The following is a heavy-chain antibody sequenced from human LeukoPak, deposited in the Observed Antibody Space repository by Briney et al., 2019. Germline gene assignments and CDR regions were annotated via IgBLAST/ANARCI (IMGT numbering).Heavy chain of an antibody. CDR3: AREGRSIAAAAY. CDR1: GGTLGSYA. Sequence: SVNVSRTASGGTLGSYAITRVRQAPGHGLEWMGGIIPIFGTANYAQKFQGTVTLTADESTSTAYMELSSLRSEDTAVYYCAREGRSIAAAAYWGQGTLVTVSS. V-gene: IGHV1-69*01. J-gene: IGHJ4*02. D-gene: IGHD6-13*01. CDR2: IIPIFGTA.